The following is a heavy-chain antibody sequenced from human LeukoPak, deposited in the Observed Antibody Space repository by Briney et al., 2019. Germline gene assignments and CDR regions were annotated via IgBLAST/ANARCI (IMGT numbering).Heavy chain of an antibody. V-gene: IGHV1-18*01. CDR2: ISAYNGNT. CDR1: GYTFTSYG. D-gene: IGHD3-10*01. Sequence: ASVKVSCKASGYTFTSYGISWVRQAPGQGLEWMGWISAYNGNTNYAQKLQGRVTMTTDTSTSTAYMELRSLRSDDTAVYYCARVSYYGSGSYYLVGYDYWGQGTLVTVSS. J-gene: IGHJ4*02. CDR3: ARVSYYGSGSYYLVGYDY.